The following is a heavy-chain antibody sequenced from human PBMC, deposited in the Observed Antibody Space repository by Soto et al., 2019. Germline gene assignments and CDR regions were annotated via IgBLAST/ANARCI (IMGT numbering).Heavy chain of an antibody. V-gene: IGHV3-23*01. Sequence: PGGSLRLSYAASGFTFSSYAMSWVRQAPGKGPEWVSAYSGSGDTTYYAESVKGRFTISRDNSKNTLYLQMNSLRVEDTAIYYCAKPDLAYCGGDCHYDYWGQGTLVTVSS. D-gene: IGHD2-21*02. CDR2: YSGSGDTT. CDR1: GFTFSSYA. CDR3: AKPDLAYCGGDCHYDY. J-gene: IGHJ4*02.